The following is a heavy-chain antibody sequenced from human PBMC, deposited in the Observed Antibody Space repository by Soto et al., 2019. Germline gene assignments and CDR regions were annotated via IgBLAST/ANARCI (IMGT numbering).Heavy chain of an antibody. V-gene: IGHV5-51*01. CDR1: GYSFTSYW. CDR3: ARHLAVTTFFLKYTYYMDA. J-gene: IGHJ6*03. D-gene: IGHD4-17*01. Sequence: GESLKISCKGSGYSFTSYWIGWVRQMPGKGLEWMGIIYPGDSDTRYSPSFQGQVTISADKSISTAYLQWSSLKASDTAMYYCARHLAVTTFFLKYTYYMDAGGKGTTVTISS. CDR2: IYPGDSDT.